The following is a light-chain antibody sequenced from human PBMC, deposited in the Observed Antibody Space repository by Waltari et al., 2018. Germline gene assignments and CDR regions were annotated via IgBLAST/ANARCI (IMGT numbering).Light chain of an antibody. J-gene: IGKJ4*01. CDR1: QGISSY. CDR3: QQLNSYPRT. V-gene: IGKV1-9*01. Sequence: TQSPATLSVSPGERATLSCRASQGISSYLAWYQHKPGKAPKLLLYAASTLQSGVPSRFSGSGSGTDFTLTISSLQPEDFATYYCQQLNSYPRTFGGGTKVEIK. CDR2: AAS.